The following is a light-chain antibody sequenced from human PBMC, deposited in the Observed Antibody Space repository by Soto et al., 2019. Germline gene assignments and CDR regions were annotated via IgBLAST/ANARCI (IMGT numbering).Light chain of an antibody. CDR3: LQHDSFPYT. V-gene: IGKV1-5*03. CDR1: QPISSW. CDR2: KAP. J-gene: IGKJ2*01. Sequence: DIQMNQSPSTLSGSVGDRVTITCRASQPISSWLAWYQQKPGKAPKLLIYKAPTLKSGVPSRFSGGGSGTEFTLTVGSLQPEVSATYYCLQHDSFPYTFGQGTRLEI.